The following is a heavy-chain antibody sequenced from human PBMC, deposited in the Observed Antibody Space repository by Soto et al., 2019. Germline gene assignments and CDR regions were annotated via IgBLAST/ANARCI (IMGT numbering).Heavy chain of an antibody. J-gene: IGHJ6*02. CDR1: GGSISSGGYY. Sequence: VQLQESGPGLVKPSQTLSLTCTVSGGSISSGGYYWYWIRQHPGKGLEWIGYIYYSGTTYYNPSLKSRVTISVDTSKNQFSLKLSSVTAADTAVYYCAASCVACGGFNYYGWTSGAKGPRSPSP. V-gene: IGHV4-31*03. D-gene: IGHD2-21*01. CDR3: AASCVACGGFNYYGWTS. CDR2: IYYSGTT.